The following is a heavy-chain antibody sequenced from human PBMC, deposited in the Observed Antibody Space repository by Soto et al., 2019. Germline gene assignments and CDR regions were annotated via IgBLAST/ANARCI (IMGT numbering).Heavy chain of an antibody. D-gene: IGHD3-10*01. J-gene: IGHJ4*02. CDR3: ARAGGSGGGAY. CDR1: GGTFSSYT. V-gene: IGHV1-69*02. CDR2: VIPILGIA. Sequence: QVQLVQSGAEVKKPGSSVKVSCKASGGTFSSYTFSWVRQAPGQGLEWMGRVIPILGIANYAQKFQGRVTITADKSTSTAYMELSSLRSEDTAVYYCARAGGSGGGAYWGQGTLVTVSS.